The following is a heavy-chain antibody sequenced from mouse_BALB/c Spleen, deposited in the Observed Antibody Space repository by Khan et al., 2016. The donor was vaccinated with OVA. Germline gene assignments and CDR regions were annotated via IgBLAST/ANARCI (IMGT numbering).Heavy chain of an antibody. Sequence: LVESGGGLVKPGGSLKLSCAVSGFTFSSVTMSWVRQTLEKRLEWVATISSGGDNTSYPDSVKGRFTIPRDNAKNHLYLQMNSLRSEDTALXYCARSYYGAFAYWGQGTLVTVSA. CDR2: ISSGGDNT. D-gene: IGHD1-1*02. CDR3: ARSYYGAFAY. V-gene: IGHV5-9*03. J-gene: IGHJ3*01. CDR1: GFTFSSVT.